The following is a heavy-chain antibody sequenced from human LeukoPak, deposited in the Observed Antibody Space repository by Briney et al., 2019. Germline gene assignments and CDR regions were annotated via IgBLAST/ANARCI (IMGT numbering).Heavy chain of an antibody. CDR2: ISYDGSNK. V-gene: IGHV3-30*03. Sequence: GGSPRLSCAASGFTFSSYGMHWVRQAPGKGLEWVAVISYDGSNKYYADSVKGRFTISRDNSKNTLYLQMNSLRAEDTAVYYCATFGESTFELEAFDIWGQGTMVTVSS. CDR1: GFTFSSYG. CDR3: ATFGESTFELEAFDI. J-gene: IGHJ3*02. D-gene: IGHD3-10*01.